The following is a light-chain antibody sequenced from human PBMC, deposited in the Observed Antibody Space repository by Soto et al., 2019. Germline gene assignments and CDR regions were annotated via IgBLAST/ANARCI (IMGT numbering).Light chain of an antibody. J-gene: IGKJ1*01. CDR3: HQRQSWPRT. V-gene: IGKV3D-11*03. CDR2: LTS. Sequence: EIVLTQSPATLSSFPGGRVTLSCRASQAVNTRLAWYQHKPGQAPRLLIYLTSNRAAGIPARFSGSGSGTDCTLTISDVEPEDVAVYYCHQRQSWPRTLGQGTKVDIK. CDR1: QAVNTR.